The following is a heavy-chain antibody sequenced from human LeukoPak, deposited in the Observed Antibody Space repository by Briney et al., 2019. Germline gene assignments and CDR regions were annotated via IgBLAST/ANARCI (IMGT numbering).Heavy chain of an antibody. CDR3: ARQLEMATNNPHDAFGI. CDR1: GGSISSYY. CDR2: IYYSGST. D-gene: IGHD5-24*01. V-gene: IGHV4-59*01. Sequence: PSETLSLTCTVSGGSISSYYWSWIRQPPGKGLEWIGYIYYSGSTNYNPSLKSRVTISVDTSKNQFSLKLSSVTAADTAVYYCARQLEMATNNPHDAFGIWGQGTMVIVSS. J-gene: IGHJ3*02.